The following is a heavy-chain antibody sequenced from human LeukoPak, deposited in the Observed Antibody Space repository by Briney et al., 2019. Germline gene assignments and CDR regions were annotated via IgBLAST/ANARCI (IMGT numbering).Heavy chain of an antibody. J-gene: IGHJ4*02. CDR2: IYYSGST. CDR1: GGSLSSSSYY. CDR3: ARLRREDSSGYPYYFDY. Sequence: SETLSLTCTVSGGSLSSSSYYWGWIRQPPGKGLEWIGSIYYSGSTYYNLSLKSRVTISVDTSKNQFSLKLSSVTAADTAVYYCARLRREDSSGYPYYFDYWGQGTLVTVSS. D-gene: IGHD3-22*01. V-gene: IGHV4-39*01.